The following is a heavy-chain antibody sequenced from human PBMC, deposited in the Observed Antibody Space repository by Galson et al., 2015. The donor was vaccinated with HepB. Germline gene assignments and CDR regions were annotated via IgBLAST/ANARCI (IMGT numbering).Heavy chain of an antibody. Sequence: SLRLSCAASGFTFSSYAMHWVRQAPGKGLEWVAVISYDGSNKYYADSVKGRFTISRDNSKNTLYLQMNSLRAEDTAVYYCASGGGDSSNWYYFDYWGQGTLVTVSS. CDR2: ISYDGSNK. V-gene: IGHV3-30*04. CDR3: ASGGGDSSNWYYFDY. CDR1: GFTFSSYA. J-gene: IGHJ4*02. D-gene: IGHD6-13*01.